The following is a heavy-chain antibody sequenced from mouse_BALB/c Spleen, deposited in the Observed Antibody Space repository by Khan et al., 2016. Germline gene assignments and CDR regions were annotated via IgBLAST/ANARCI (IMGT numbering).Heavy chain of an antibody. CDR3: VREGYGTTYGAIDY. CDR1: GFSLTSYD. Sequence: VQLQESGPGLVAPSQSLSLTCTVPGFSLTSYDISWIRQPPGKGLEWLGGIWTGGGTNYNSAFMSRMIISKDNSTSQVFLKMNSLQTDATAIYYCVREGYGTTYGAIDYWGQGTSVTVSA. V-gene: IGHV2-9-2*01. J-gene: IGHJ4*01. D-gene: IGHD1-1*01. CDR2: IWTGGGT.